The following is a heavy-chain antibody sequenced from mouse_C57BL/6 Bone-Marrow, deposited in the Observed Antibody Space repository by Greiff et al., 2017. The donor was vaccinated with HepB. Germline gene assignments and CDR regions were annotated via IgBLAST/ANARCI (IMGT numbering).Heavy chain of an antibody. V-gene: IGHV5-17*01. CDR3: ARPYDYDVWFAY. CDR2: ISSGSSTI. J-gene: IGHJ3*01. Sequence: EVQLVESGGGLVKPGGSLKLSCAASGFTFSDYGMHWVRQAPEKGLEWVAYISSGSSTIYYADTVKGRLTISRDNAKKTLFLQMTSLRSEDTAMYYCARPYDYDVWFAYWGQGTLVTVSA. D-gene: IGHD2-4*01. CDR1: GFTFSDYG.